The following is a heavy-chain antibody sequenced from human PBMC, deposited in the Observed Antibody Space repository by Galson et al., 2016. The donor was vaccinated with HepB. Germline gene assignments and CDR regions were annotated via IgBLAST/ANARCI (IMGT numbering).Heavy chain of an antibody. J-gene: IGHJ4*02. CDR3: ARDKEYYFDY. Sequence: SLRLSCAASGFTLGFRNFWMHWVRQVPGKGLVWFSRISNDGITTDYADAVKGRFTISRDDIKNTLFLQMHSLRAEDTAVYYCARDKEYYFDYWGLGTLVTVSS. CDR1: GFTLGFRNFW. CDR2: ISNDGITT. V-gene: IGHV3-74*01.